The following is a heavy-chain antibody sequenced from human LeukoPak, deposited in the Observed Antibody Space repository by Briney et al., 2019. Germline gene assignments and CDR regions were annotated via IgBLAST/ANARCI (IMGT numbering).Heavy chain of an antibody. CDR1: GYTFTGYY. D-gene: IGHD6-13*01. Sequence: ASVKVSCKASGYTFTGYYMHWVRQAPGQGLEWMGWINPNSGGTNYAQKFQGRVTMTRDTSISTAYMELSRLRSDDTAVYYCARDPGIAALRRGGDNWFDPWGQGTLVTVSS. CDR2: INPNSGGT. J-gene: IGHJ5*02. V-gene: IGHV1-2*02. CDR3: ARDPGIAALRRGGDNWFDP.